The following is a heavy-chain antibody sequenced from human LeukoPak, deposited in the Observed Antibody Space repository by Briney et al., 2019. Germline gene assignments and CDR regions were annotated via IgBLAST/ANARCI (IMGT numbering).Heavy chain of an antibody. V-gene: IGHV3-7*01. J-gene: IGHJ4*02. CDR1: GFTFSSYA. D-gene: IGHD6-19*01. CDR2: IKQDGSEK. CDR3: ARAYSSGSDFDY. Sequence: GGSLRLSCAASGFTFSSYAMSWVRQAPGKGLEWVANIKQDGSEKSYVDSVKGRFTISRDNAKNSLYLQMNSLRAEDTAVYYCARAYSSGSDFDYWGQGTLVTVSS.